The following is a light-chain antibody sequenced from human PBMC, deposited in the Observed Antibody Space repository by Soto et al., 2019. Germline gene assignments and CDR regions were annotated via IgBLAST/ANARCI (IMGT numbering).Light chain of an antibody. CDR2: GAS. Sequence: EIVMTQSPATLSVSPGERATLSCRASQSVSSNLAWYQHKPGQAPRLLIYGASTRATGIPARFSGSGSGTEFTLTISSLQSEDCAGYYCQQYNNWPRTFGQGTKVEIK. V-gene: IGKV3-15*01. J-gene: IGKJ1*01. CDR1: QSVSSN. CDR3: QQYNNWPRT.